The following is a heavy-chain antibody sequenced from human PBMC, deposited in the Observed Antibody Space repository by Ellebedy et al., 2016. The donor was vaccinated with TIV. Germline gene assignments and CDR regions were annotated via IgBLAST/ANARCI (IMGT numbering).Heavy chain of an antibody. CDR3: VKGTSSGFNYDRVGSEY. CDR1: GFTFSSFA. J-gene: IGHJ4*02. V-gene: IGHV3-23*01. Sequence: GESLKISCAASGFTFSSFAMHWVRQAPGKGLEWLSVISGGGDSTYHADSVKGRFTITRDNSKNTLYLQMDRLRAEDTAVYYCVKGTSSGFNYDRVGSEYWGQGALVTVSS. CDR2: ISGGGDST. D-gene: IGHD3-22*01.